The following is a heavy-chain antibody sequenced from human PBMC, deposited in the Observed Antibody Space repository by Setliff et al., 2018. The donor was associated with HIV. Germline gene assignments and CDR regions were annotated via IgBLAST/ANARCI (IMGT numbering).Heavy chain of an antibody. CDR1: GFTFSNYW. J-gene: IGHJ4*02. D-gene: IGHD1-1*01. V-gene: IGHV3-74*01. CDR2: INSDGKTT. CDR3: ASARIPTGGTSTSFDY. Sequence: GGSLRLSCAASGFTFSNYWMHWVRQAPGKGLVWVSRINSDGKTTHYADSVMGRFTVSRDNSKNTLYLQLNGLRPDDTGVYYCASARIPTGGTSTSFDYWGQGTQVTVSS.